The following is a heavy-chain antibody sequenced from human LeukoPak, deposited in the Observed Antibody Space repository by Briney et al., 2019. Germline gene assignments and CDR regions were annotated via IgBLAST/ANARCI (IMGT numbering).Heavy chain of an antibody. CDR2: ISGSSAKT. V-gene: IGHV3-23*01. CDR1: GFTFSSYA. Sequence: PGGSLRLSCAASGFTFSSYAMSWVRQAPGKGLEWVSGISGSSAKTYYADSVKGRFTISRDNSKNTLYLQMNSLRAEDTAVYYCAKSRGYYYDSSGPLDVWGQGTTVTVSS. CDR3: AKSRGYYYDSSGPLDV. D-gene: IGHD3-22*01. J-gene: IGHJ6*02.